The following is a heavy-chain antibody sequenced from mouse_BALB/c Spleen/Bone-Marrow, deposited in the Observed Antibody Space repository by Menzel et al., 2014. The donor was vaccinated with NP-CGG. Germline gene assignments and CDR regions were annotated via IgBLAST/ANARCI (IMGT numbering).Heavy chain of an antibody. Sequence: VQLKESGGGLVQPGGSLKLSCAASGFTFXSYIMSWVRQTPEKRLEWVTYISNGGVSTYYADAVKGRFTISRDNAKNTLYLQMSSLKSEDTAMYYCTRDGYDVGGAMDYWGRGTSVTVSS. V-gene: IGHV5-12-2*01. CDR1: GFTFXSYI. CDR3: TRDGYDVGGAMDY. J-gene: IGHJ4*01. CDR2: ISNGGVST. D-gene: IGHD2-2*01.